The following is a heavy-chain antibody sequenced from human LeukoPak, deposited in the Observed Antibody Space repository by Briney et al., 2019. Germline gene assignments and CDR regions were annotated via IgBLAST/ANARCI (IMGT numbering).Heavy chain of an antibody. CDR2: ISYDGSNK. J-gene: IGHJ6*03. Sequence: GGSLRLSCAASGFTFSSYGMHWVRQAPGKGLEWVAVISYDGSNKYYADSVKGRFTISRDNSKNTLYLQMNSLRAEDTAAYYCAKDYCSSTSCSPSHIYYYFYMDVWGKGTTVTISS. V-gene: IGHV3-30*18. D-gene: IGHD2-2*01. CDR1: GFTFSSYG. CDR3: AKDYCSSTSCSPSHIYYYFYMDV.